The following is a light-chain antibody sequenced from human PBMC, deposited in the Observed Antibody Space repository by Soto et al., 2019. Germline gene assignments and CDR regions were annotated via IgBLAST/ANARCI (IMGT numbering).Light chain of an antibody. CDR3: QHRSNWPRIT. CDR1: QSVSSY. J-gene: IGKJ3*01. V-gene: IGKV3-11*01. CDR2: DAS. Sequence: EIVLTQSPATLSLSPGERATLSCRASQSVSSYLAWYQQKPGQAPRLLIYDASNRATGIPARFSGSGSGTDFTLTICRLEPEDFAVYYGQHRSNWPRITFGPGNKVDIK.